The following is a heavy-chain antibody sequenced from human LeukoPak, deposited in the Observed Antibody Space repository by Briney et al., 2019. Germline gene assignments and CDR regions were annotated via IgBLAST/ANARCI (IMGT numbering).Heavy chain of an antibody. CDR3: ARGRKYTSGYRVTELGSGYSDY. CDR2: IKKDGSEK. V-gene: IGHV3-7*03. D-gene: IGHD5-18*01. CDR1: GFTFSSYW. Sequence: PGGSLRLSCAASGFTFSSYWMSWVRQAPGKGLEWVANIKKDGSEKYYVDSVKGRFTISRDNAKTSLYLQMNSLRAEDTAVYYCARGRKYTSGYRVTELGSGYSDYWGQGTLVTVSS. J-gene: IGHJ4*02.